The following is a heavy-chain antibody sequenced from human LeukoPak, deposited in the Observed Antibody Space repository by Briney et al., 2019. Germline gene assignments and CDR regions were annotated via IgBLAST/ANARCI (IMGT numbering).Heavy chain of an antibody. CDR1: GYTFTSYY. CDR2: INPSGGST. CDR3: ARGFGYGDYFIDY. J-gene: IGHJ4*02. D-gene: IGHD4-17*01. Sequence: ASVKVSCKASGYTFTSYYMHWVRQAPGQGLEWMGIINPSGGSTSYAQKFQGRVTITRNTSISTAYMELSSLRSEDTAVYYCARGFGYGDYFIDYWGQGTLVTVSS. V-gene: IGHV1-46*01.